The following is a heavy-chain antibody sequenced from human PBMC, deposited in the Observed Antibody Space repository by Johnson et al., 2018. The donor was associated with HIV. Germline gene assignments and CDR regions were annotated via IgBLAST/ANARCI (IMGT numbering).Heavy chain of an antibody. J-gene: IGHJ3*02. CDR3: ARDGESQQLPLGDAFDI. D-gene: IGHD6-13*01. CDR2: IKSKKHGETA. CDR1: GFTFDDYG. Sequence: VQLVESGGGLVKPGGSLRLSCVASGFTFDDYGMSWVRQAPGKGLEWVGRIKSKKHGETADSAAPVKGRFTISRDDSKNTVSVQMKSLRAKDTAVYYCARDGESQQLPLGDAFDIWGQGTMVIVSS. V-gene: IGHV3-15*01.